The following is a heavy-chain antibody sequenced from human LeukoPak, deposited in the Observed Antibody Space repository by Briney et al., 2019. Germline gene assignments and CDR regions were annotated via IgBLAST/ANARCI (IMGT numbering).Heavy chain of an antibody. Sequence: QLGGSLRLSCTVSGLPFGSEAMSWVRQAPGRGLEWVSSISPAGGTTYYADSVKGRFTISRDNAKNSLYLQMNSLRAEDTAVYYCARGDKSSGWYFFDYWGQGTLVTVSS. D-gene: IGHD6-19*01. CDR2: ISPAGGTT. CDR3: ARGDKSSGWYFFDY. CDR1: GLPFGSEA. V-gene: IGHV3-23*01. J-gene: IGHJ4*02.